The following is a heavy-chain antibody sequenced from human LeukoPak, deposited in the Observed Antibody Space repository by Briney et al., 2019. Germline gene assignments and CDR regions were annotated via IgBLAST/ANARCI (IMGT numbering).Heavy chain of an antibody. D-gene: IGHD3-9*01. CDR2: ISWNSGNI. Sequence: GGSLRLSCAASGYTFDDYSMHWVRQAPGKGLEWVSGISWNSGNIGYADSVKGRFTISRDNAKNSLYLQMNSLRAEDTALYYCATPGPHYDILTGYSPLGYWGQGTLVTVSS. V-gene: IGHV3-9*01. J-gene: IGHJ4*02. CDR3: ATPGPHYDILTGYSPLGY. CDR1: GYTFDDYS.